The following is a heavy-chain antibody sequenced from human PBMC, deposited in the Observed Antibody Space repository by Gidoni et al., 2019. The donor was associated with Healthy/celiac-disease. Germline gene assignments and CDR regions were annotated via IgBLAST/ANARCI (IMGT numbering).Heavy chain of an antibody. J-gene: IGHJ3*02. CDR3: AKGAPYSSGWHSHSAYYYDSTDAFDI. D-gene: IGHD3-22*01. CDR1: GFPFRRYD. CDR2: ISGSGGST. V-gene: IGHV3-23*01. Sequence: EVQPLESGGGLVQSGGSLRLPCAASGFPFRRYDMSWFGQAPGKGLEWGSAISGSGGSTYYADSVKGRFTSSRDNSKNTLYLQMNSLRAEDTAVYYCAKGAPYSSGWHSHSAYYYDSTDAFDIWGQGTMVTVSS.